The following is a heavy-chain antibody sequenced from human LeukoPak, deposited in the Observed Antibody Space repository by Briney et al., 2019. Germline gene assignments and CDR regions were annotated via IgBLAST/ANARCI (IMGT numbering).Heavy chain of an antibody. CDR2: ISGSGGST. CDR1: GFTFSSYA. Sequence: GGSLRLSCAASGFTFSSYAMSWVRQAPGKGLEWVSAISGSGGSTYYADSVNGRFTISRDNAKNSLYLQMNSLRAEDTAVYYCARGDNSAFDIWGQGTMVTVSS. D-gene: IGHD3-22*01. CDR3: ARGDNSAFDI. V-gene: IGHV3-23*01. J-gene: IGHJ3*02.